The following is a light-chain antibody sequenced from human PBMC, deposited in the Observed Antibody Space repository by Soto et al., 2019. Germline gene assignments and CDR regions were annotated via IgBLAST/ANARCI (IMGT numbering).Light chain of an antibody. CDR3: QQYDSSPRT. CDR2: GAS. CDR1: QSVSTRS. V-gene: IGKV3-20*01. J-gene: IGKJ1*01. Sequence: EIVLTQSPGTLSLSAGERTTLFCRASQSVSTRSLAWYQQKPGQAPRLLISGASSRAADIPDRFSGSGSGTDFTLTINSLEPEDFAVYYCQQYDSSPRTFGRGTKVE.